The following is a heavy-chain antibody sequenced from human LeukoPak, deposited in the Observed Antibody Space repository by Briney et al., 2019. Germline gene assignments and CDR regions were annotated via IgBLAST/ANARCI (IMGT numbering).Heavy chain of an antibody. CDR3: AKGVQWDNYFDY. V-gene: IGHV3-23*01. CDR1: GFTFSSYA. J-gene: IGHJ4*02. D-gene: IGHD1-26*01. CDR2: ISGGGGST. Sequence: GGSLRLSCAASGFTFSSYAMSWVRQAPGKGLEWVSAISGGGGSTYYADSVKGRFTISRDNSKNTLFLQMNSLRAEDTAVYYCAKGVQWDNYFDYWGQGSLVTVSS.